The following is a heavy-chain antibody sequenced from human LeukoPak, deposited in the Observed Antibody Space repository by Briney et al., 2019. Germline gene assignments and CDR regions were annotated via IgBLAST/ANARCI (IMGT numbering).Heavy chain of an antibody. D-gene: IGHD6-6*01. V-gene: IGHV1-18*01. CDR1: GYTFTSYG. CDR2: ISAYNGNT. Sequence: GASVKVSCKASGYTFTSYGISWVRQAPGQGLEWMGWISAYNGNTNYAQKLQGRVTMTTDTSTSTAYMELRSLRSDDTAVYYCARDPRPFAARPMAFDYWGQGTLVTVSS. J-gene: IGHJ4*02. CDR3: ARDPRPFAARPMAFDY.